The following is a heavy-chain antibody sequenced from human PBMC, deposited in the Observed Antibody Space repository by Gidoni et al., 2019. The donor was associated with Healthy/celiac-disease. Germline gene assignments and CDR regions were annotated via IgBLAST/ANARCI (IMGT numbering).Heavy chain of an antibody. J-gene: IGHJ3*02. Sequence: VQLVQSGAEVKKPGESLRISCKGSGYSFTSYWISWVRQMPGKGLEWMGRIDPSDSYTNYSPSFQGHVTISADKSISTAYLQWSSLKASDTAMYYCARGLSEYSSSSGAFDIWGQGTMVTVSS. V-gene: IGHV5-10-1*03. D-gene: IGHD6-6*01. CDR1: GYSFTSYW. CDR2: IDPSDSYT. CDR3: ARGLSEYSSSSGAFDI.